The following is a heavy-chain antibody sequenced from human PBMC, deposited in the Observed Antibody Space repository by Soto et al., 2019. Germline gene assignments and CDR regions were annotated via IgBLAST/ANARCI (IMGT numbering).Heavy chain of an antibody. V-gene: IGHV3-30*18. Sequence: GGSLRLSCAASGFTFSNYGMHWVRQAPGKGLEWVAVISYDGSNKYYADFVKGRFTISRDNSKNTLYLQMNSLRAEDTAVYYCAKDEATRYYYGMDVWGQGTTVTVSS. CDR1: GFTFSNYG. J-gene: IGHJ6*02. CDR2: ISYDGSNK. CDR3: AKDEATRYYYGMDV.